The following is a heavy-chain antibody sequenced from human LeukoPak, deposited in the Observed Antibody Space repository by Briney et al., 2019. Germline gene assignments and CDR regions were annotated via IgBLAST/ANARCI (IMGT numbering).Heavy chain of an antibody. J-gene: IGHJ4*02. D-gene: IGHD3-9*01. CDR2: IYSGGST. Sequence: GGSLRLSCAASGFTVSSNYMSWVRQAPGKGLEWVSVIYSGGSTYYADSVKGRFTISRDNSKNTLYLQMNSLRAEDTAVYYCARDRSYYDILTGFRSGYYFDYWGQGTLVTVSS. CDR3: ARDRSYYDILTGFRSGYYFDY. V-gene: IGHV3-53*01. CDR1: GFTVSSNY.